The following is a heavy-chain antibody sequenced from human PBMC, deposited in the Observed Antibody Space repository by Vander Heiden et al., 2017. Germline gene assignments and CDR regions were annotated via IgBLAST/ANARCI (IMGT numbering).Heavy chain of an antibody. Sequence: EVQLVESGGGLVQPGRSLRLSCAASGFTFDDYAMHWVRQAPGKGLEWVSGISWNSGSIGYADSVKGRFTISRDNAKNSLYLQMNSLRAEDTALYYCAKDVTYDSSGYYPDWGQGTLVTVSS. CDR2: ISWNSGSI. V-gene: IGHV3-9*01. CDR3: AKDVTYDSSGYYPD. CDR1: GFTFDDYA. J-gene: IGHJ4*02. D-gene: IGHD3-22*01.